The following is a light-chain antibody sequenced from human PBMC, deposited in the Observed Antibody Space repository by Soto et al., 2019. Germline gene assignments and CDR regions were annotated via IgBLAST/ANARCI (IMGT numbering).Light chain of an antibody. V-gene: IGLV2-23*01. CDR3: CSYAGSSTSYV. Sequence: QSALTQPASVSGSLGQSITISCTGTSSDVGSYNLVSWYQQHPGKAPKLMIYEGSKRPSGVSNRFSGSKSGNTASLTISGLQAEDEADYYCCSYAGSSTSYVFGTGTKLTVL. J-gene: IGLJ1*01. CDR1: SSDVGSYNL. CDR2: EGS.